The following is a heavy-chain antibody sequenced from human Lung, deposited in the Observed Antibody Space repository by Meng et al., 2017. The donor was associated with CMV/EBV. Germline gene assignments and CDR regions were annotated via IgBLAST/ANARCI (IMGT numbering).Heavy chain of an antibody. J-gene: IGHJ5*02. D-gene: IGHD3-22*01. CDR2: IYPGDSDT. CDR3: ARTVKYYYDSSGPDP. Sequence: ESXKISXKGSGYSFTSYWIGWVRQMPGKGLEWMGIIYPGDSDTRYSPSFQGQVTISVDKSISTAYLQWSSLKASDTAMYYCARTVKYYYDSSGPDPWGQGXLVTVSS. CDR1: GYSFTSYW. V-gene: IGHV5-51*01.